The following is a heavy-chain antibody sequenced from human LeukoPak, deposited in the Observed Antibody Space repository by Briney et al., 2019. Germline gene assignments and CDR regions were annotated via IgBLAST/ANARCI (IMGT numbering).Heavy chain of an antibody. V-gene: IGHV4-4*07. CDR1: GDSISSLF. CDR2: IYGSRST. CDR3: ARGVVANYYYYMDV. Sequence: SETLSLTCTVSGDSISSLFLSWIRQPAGKGLEWIGRIYGSRSTTYNPSLKSRVTMSVDTSKNQFSLKLTSVTAADTAVYYCARGVVANYYYYMDVWGKGTTVTVSS. D-gene: IGHD2-15*01. J-gene: IGHJ6*03.